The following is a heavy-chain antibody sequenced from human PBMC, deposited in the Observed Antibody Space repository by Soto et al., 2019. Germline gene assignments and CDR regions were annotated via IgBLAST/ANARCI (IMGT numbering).Heavy chain of an antibody. D-gene: IGHD3-3*01. J-gene: IGHJ6*03. CDR1: GFTFSSYW. Sequence: GGSLRLSCAASGFTFSSYWMSWVRQAPGKGLEWVANIKQDGSEKYYVDSVKGRFTISRDNAKNSLYLQMNSLRAEDTAVYYCARDQKDEYYDFWSGYYEYYYYYMDVWGKGTTVTVSS. V-gene: IGHV3-7*01. CDR2: IKQDGSEK. CDR3: ARDQKDEYYDFWSGYYEYYYYYMDV.